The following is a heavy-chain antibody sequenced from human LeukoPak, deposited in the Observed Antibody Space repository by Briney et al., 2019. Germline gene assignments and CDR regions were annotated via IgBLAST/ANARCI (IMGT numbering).Heavy chain of an antibody. D-gene: IGHD3-3*01. Sequence: GGSLRLSCAPSGFTFSRHGMHWVRQAPGKGLEWVAIISNDGSRKYYAHSVEGRFTISRDNYKKTLYLQMDSLRAEETAVYYCARDRAWNYFDYWGQGTLVTVSS. J-gene: IGHJ4*02. CDR3: ARDRAWNYFDY. CDR2: ISNDGSRK. CDR1: GFTFSRHG. V-gene: IGHV3-30*03.